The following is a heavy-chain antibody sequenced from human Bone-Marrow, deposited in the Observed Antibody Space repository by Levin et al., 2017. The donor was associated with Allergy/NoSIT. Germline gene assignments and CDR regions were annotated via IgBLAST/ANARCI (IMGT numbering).Heavy chain of an antibody. CDR2: IYYSGST. V-gene: IGHV4-59*08. D-gene: IGHD1-26*01. Sequence: PSETLSLTCTVSGDSIRSYYWSWIRQPPGKGLEWIGYIYYSGSTNYDPSLKSRVTISVDTSKNQFSLKLSSVTAADTAVYYCARHRWRVGPCDYWGQGALVTVSS. CDR3: ARHRWRVGPCDY. J-gene: IGHJ4*02. CDR1: GDSIRSYY.